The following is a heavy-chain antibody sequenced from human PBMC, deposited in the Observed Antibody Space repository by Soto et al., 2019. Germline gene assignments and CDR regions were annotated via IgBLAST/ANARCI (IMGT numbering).Heavy chain of an antibody. CDR1: GFTFSNYG. CDR2: ISYDGSDK. D-gene: IGHD1-26*01. J-gene: IGHJ4*02. V-gene: IGHV3-30*18. Sequence: GGSLRLSCAVAGFTFSNYGMHWVRQAPGKGLEWVAVISYDGSDKYYGDSVKGRFTISRDNSKNTLYLQMNSLRGEDTAVYYCAKVRLTEKGEFDYWGQGTLVTVSS. CDR3: AKVRLTEKGEFDY.